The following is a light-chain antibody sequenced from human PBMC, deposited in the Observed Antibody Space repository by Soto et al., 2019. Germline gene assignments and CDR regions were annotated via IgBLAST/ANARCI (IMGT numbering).Light chain of an antibody. J-gene: IGLJ3*02. Sequence: QAVVTQPTSVSGAPRQRVTISCSGGSSNIGSNAVNWYQQFPGKAPKLLIYYDDLLPSGVSDRFSGSKSGTSASLAISGLQSDDEADYYCAAWDDCLNGVVFGGGTKLTVL. CDR2: YDD. CDR3: AAWDDCLNGVV. V-gene: IGLV1-36*01. CDR1: SSNIGSNA.